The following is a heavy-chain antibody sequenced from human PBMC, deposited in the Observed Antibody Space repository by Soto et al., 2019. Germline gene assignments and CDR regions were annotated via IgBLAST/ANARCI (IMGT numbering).Heavy chain of an antibody. D-gene: IGHD1-7*01. Sequence: QVQLVQSGAEVKKPGSSVKVSCKASGGTFSSYAISWVRQAPGQGLEWMGGIIPIFGTANYAQKFQGRVTITADESTSTAYMELSSLRSEDTAVYYCATRGDQKGNYEGEYNWFDPWGQGTLVTVSS. J-gene: IGHJ5*02. CDR2: IIPIFGTA. V-gene: IGHV1-69*01. CDR1: GGTFSSYA. CDR3: ATRGDQKGNYEGEYNWFDP.